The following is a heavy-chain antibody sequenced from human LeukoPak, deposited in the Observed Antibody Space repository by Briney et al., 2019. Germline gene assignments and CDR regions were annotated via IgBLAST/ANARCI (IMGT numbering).Heavy chain of an antibody. Sequence: ASVKVSCKASGGTFSSYAISWVRQAPGQGLEWMGGIIPIFGTANYAQKFQGRVTITADESTSTAYMELSSLRSKDTAVYYCAREPYYYDSSGYTYYYYYGMDVWGQGTTVTVSS. CDR2: IIPIFGTA. J-gene: IGHJ6*02. V-gene: IGHV1-69*01. CDR1: GGTFSSYA. D-gene: IGHD3-22*01. CDR3: AREPYYYDSSGYTYYYYYGMDV.